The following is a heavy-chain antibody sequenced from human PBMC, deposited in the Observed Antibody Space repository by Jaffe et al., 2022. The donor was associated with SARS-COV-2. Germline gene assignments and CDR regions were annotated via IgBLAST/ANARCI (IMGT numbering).Heavy chain of an antibody. CDR2: IYWDDDK. V-gene: IGHV2-5*02. CDR1: GFSLSTSGVG. J-gene: IGHJ4*02. Sequence: QITLKESGPTLVKPTQTLTLTCTFSGFSLSTSGVGVGWIRQPPGKALEWLALIYWDDDKRYSPSLKSRLTITKDTSKNQVVLTMTNMDPVDTATYYCAHSAGSSYWNQIAAAGYYFDYWGQGTLVTVSS. D-gene: IGHD6-13*01. CDR3: AHSAGSSYWNQIAAAGYYFDY.